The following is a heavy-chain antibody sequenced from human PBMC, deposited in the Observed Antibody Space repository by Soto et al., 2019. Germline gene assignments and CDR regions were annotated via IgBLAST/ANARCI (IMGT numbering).Heavy chain of an antibody. V-gene: IGHV4-39*01. CDR2: IYYSGST. CDR3: ARGTVTTNYFDS. J-gene: IGHJ4*02. Sequence: QLQLQESGPGLVKPSETLSLTCTVSDGSISSGTYYWGWIRQPPGKGLEWIGSIYYSGSTFHNPSLKSRVPISVDTSKFQLSLKLNSVTAADTALYYCARGTVTTNYFDSWGQGTLVTVSS. CDR1: DGSISSGTYY. D-gene: IGHD4-17*01.